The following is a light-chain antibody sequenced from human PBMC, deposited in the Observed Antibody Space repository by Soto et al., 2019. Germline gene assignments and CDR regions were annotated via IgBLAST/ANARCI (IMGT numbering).Light chain of an antibody. Sequence: IRMTQSPSSLSASPGDRLTITCRASQGISTWIAWYQQKPGKAPELLIYDASSLQSGVPSRFSGSGSGTDFTLTISSLQPEDFATYYCQQVNSYPLTFGGGTKVDIK. V-gene: IGKV1D-12*01. CDR2: DAS. CDR3: QQVNSYPLT. CDR1: QGISTW. J-gene: IGKJ4*01.